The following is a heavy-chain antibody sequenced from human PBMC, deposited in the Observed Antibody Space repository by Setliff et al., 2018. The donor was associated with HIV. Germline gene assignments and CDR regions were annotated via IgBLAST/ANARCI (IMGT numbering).Heavy chain of an antibody. V-gene: IGHV4-4*07. D-gene: IGHD3-16*01. CDR1: GGSISGYF. CDR3: AREPKGGDDRALDY. CDR2: TFTSGIT. J-gene: IGHJ4*02. Sequence: LSLTCTVSGGSISGYFWSWIRQPAGKGLEWIGRTFTSGITNYSPSLKSRVTMSVDTSKNQFSLNLTSVTAAHTAVYYCAREPKGGDDRALDYWGQGTLVTVSS.